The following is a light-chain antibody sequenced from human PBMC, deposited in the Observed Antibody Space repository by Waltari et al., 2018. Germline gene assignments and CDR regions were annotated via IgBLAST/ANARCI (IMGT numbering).Light chain of an antibody. CDR1: SRDVGGYNY. V-gene: IGLV2-14*03. CDR2: DVS. J-gene: IGLJ2*01. Sequence: HSALTQPASVSGSPGQSITIPCTGTSRDVGGYNYVSWYQQHPGKAPKLMIYDVSNRPSGVSNRFSGSKSGNTASLTISGLQAEDEADYYCSSYISSDTLELFGGGTSLTVL. CDR3: SSYISSDTLEL.